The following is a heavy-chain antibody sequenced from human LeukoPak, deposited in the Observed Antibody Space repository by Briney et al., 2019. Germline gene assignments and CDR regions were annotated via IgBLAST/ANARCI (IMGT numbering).Heavy chain of an antibody. J-gene: IGHJ6*04. Sequence: SETLSLTCAVYGGSFSGYYWSWIRQPPGKGLEWIGEINHRGSTNYNPSLKSGVTISVDTSKNQFSLKLSSVTAADTAVYYCARFLLGYCSGGSCYSGMDVWGKGTTVTVSS. D-gene: IGHD2-15*01. CDR1: GGSFSGYY. CDR2: INHRGST. CDR3: ARFLLGYCSGGSCYSGMDV. V-gene: IGHV4-34*01.